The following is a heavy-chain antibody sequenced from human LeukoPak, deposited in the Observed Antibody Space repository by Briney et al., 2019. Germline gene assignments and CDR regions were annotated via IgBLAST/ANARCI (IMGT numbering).Heavy chain of an antibody. J-gene: IGHJ4*02. D-gene: IGHD2-21*02. V-gene: IGHV1-18*01. CDR1: GYTFTSYG. CDR2: ISAYNGNT. CDR3: ARDYLAYCGGDCYSGYDY. Sequence: ASVKVSCKASGYTFTSYGISWVRQAPGQGLKWMGWISAYNGNTNYAQKLQGRVTMTTDTSTSTAYMELRSLRSDDTAVYYCARDYLAYCGGDCYSGYDYWGQGTLVTVSS.